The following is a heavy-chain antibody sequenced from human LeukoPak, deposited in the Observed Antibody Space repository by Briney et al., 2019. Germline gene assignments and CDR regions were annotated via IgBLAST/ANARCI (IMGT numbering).Heavy chain of an antibody. CDR2: INHSGST. D-gene: IGHD3-10*01. J-gene: IGHJ6*02. V-gene: IGHV4-34*01. Sequence: PSETLSLTCAVYGGSFSGFYWSWIRQPPGKGLEWIGEINHSGSTNYNPSLKSRVTISGDTSKNQFSLKLSSVTAADTAVYYCARLPRGQVRGKSYGMDVWGQGTTVTVSS. CDR3: ARLPRGQVRGKSYGMDV. CDR1: GGSFSGFY.